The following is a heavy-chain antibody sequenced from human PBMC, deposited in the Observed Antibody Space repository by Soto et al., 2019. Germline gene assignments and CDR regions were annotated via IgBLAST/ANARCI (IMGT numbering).Heavy chain of an antibody. J-gene: IGHJ4*02. Sequence: DVQLVESGGGLVQPGGSLRLSCVVSGFTFSHYTMHWFRQAPGRRLEYVSAISSDGGTTYYADSVRGRFTISRDNSKNALYLEMGSLRSEETGLYHCARADAVTTGFTIHYFFDFWGRGTLVTVSS. CDR1: GFTFSHYT. CDR3: ARADAVTTGFTIHYFFDF. CDR2: ISSDGGTT. V-gene: IGHV3-64*07. D-gene: IGHD4-17*01.